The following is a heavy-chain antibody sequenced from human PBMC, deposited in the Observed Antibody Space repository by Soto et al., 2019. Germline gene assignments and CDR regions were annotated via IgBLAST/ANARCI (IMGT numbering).Heavy chain of an antibody. D-gene: IGHD3-3*01. CDR3: ARSYFDFWSGPYYYYMDV. Sequence: SETLSLTCTVSGGSISSHYWSWIRQPPGKGLECIGYISYSGSTSYNPSLKSRVTISLDTSKNQFSLNLSSVTAADTAVYYCARSYFDFWSGPYYYYMDVWGKGTTVT. V-gene: IGHV4-59*08. CDR2: ISYSGST. J-gene: IGHJ6*03. CDR1: GGSISSHY.